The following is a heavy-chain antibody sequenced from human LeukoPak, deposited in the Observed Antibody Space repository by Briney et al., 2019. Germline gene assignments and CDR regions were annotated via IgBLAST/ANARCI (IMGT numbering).Heavy chain of an antibody. CDR2: ISSSSSYI. V-gene: IGHV3-21*01. J-gene: IGHJ5*02. D-gene: IGHD6-13*01. Sequence: GGSLRLSCAASGFTFTSYAMSWVRQAPGKGLEWVSSISSSSSYIYYADSVKGRFTISRDNAKNSLYLQMNSLGAEDTAVYYCARDRQLGWFDPWGQGTLVTVSS. CDR3: ARDRQLGWFDP. CDR1: GFTFTSYA.